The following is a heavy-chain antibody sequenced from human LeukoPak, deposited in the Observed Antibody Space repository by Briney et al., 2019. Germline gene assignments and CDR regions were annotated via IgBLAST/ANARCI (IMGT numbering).Heavy chain of an antibody. D-gene: IGHD2-2*01. Sequence: SETLSLTCAVYGGSFSGYYWSWIRQPPGKGLEWIGEINHSGSTNYNPSLKGRVTISVDTSKNQFSLKLSSVTAADTAVYYCARDRGYCSSTSCPGVDVWGKGTTVTVSS. V-gene: IGHV4-34*01. J-gene: IGHJ6*04. CDR1: GGSFSGYY. CDR3: ARDRGYCSSTSCPGVDV. CDR2: INHSGST.